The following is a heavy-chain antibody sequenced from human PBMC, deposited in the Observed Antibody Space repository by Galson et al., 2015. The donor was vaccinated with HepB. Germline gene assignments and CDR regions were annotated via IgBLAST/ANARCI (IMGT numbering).Heavy chain of an antibody. D-gene: IGHD3-3*01. Sequence: SVKVSCKASGGTFSSYAISWVRQAPGQGLEWMGGIIPIFGTANYAQKFQGRVTITADESTSTAYMELSRLRSEDTAVYYCARERITIVGVVISRGRADDWGQGTLVTVSS. CDR1: GGTFSSYA. CDR3: ARERITIVGVVISRGRADD. V-gene: IGHV1-69*13. CDR2: IIPIFGTA. J-gene: IGHJ4*02.